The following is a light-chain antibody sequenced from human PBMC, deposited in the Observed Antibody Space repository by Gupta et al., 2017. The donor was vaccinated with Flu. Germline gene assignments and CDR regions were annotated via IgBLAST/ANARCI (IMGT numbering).Light chain of an antibody. CDR2: KDI. Sequence: PGQPARITCSGDALSQLYTSWFQKKPGQAPLLIIYKDIERPAGIPERFSGSSSGTTVTLTISGVQAEDEADYYCRSADSSGTWVFGGGTKLTVL. J-gene: IGLJ3*02. CDR1: ALSQLY. CDR3: RSADSSGTWV. V-gene: IGLV3-25*03.